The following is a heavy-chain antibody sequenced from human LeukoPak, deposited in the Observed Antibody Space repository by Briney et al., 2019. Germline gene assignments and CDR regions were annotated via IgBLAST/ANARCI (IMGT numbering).Heavy chain of an antibody. CDR1: GGSISSYC. Sequence: SETLSLTCTGSGGSISSYCWSWIRQPPGKGLEWIGYIYYSGSTNYNPSLKSRVTISVDTSKNQFSLKLSSVTVADTAVYYCARHYDSSGYWYYFDYWGQGTLVTVSS. CDR2: IYYSGST. CDR3: ARHYDSSGYWYYFDY. J-gene: IGHJ4*02. D-gene: IGHD3-22*01. V-gene: IGHV4-59*08.